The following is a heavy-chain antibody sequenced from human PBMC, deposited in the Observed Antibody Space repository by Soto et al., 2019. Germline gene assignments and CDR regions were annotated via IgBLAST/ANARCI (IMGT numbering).Heavy chain of an antibody. D-gene: IGHD5-12*01. V-gene: IGHV3-21*01. CDR3: ARVGVTPLYSGCRFYAFVI. CDR2: ISSSSSYI. J-gene: IGHJ3*02. Sequence: EVQLVESGGGLVKPGGSLRLSCAASGFTFSSYSMNWVRQAPGKGLEWVSSISSSSSYIYYADSVKGRFTISTDNAKNSLYLQMNSLRAEDTAVYYCARVGVTPLYSGCRFYAFVIWGQGTMVTVSS. CDR1: GFTFSSYS.